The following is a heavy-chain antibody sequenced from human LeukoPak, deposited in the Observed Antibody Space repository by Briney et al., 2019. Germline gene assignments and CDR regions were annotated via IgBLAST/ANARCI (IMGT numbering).Heavy chain of an antibody. CDR3: AKGQRFYGEYYFDY. CDR1: GFTFDGYG. Sequence: PGGSLRLSCAASGFTFDGYGMSWVRQAPGKGLEWVSGINWNGGSTGYADSVKGRFTISRDNSKNTLYLQMNSLRAEDTAVYYCAKGQRFYGEYYFDYWGQGTLVTVSS. D-gene: IGHD4-17*01. J-gene: IGHJ4*02. CDR2: INWNGGST. V-gene: IGHV3-20*04.